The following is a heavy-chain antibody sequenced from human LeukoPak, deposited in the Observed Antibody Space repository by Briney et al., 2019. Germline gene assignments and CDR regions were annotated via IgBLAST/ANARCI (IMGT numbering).Heavy chain of an antibody. CDR3: ARQAYDSIGFYDY. J-gene: IGHJ4*02. V-gene: IGHV4-61*08. CDR1: GGSISSVGYY. Sequence: SETLSLTCIVSGGSISSVGYYWSWIRQPPGKGLEWIGYIYYSGSTNYNPSLKSRVTISVDTSKNQFSLKLSSVTAADTAVYYCARQAYDSIGFYDYWGQGTLVTVSS. D-gene: IGHD3-22*01. CDR2: IYYSGST.